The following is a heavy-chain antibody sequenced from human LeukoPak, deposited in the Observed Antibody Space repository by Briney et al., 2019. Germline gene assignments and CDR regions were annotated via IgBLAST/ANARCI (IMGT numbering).Heavy chain of an antibody. CDR1: GYTFTSYG. CDR3: ARDRVAYCGGDCYSEWFDP. Sequence: ASVKVSCKASGYTFTSYGISWVRQAPGQGLEWMGWISAYNGNTNYAQKLQGRVTMTTDTSTSTAYMELRSLRSDDTAVYYCARDRVAYCGGDCYSEWFDPWGQGALVTASS. D-gene: IGHD2-21*02. J-gene: IGHJ5*02. V-gene: IGHV1-18*01. CDR2: ISAYNGNT.